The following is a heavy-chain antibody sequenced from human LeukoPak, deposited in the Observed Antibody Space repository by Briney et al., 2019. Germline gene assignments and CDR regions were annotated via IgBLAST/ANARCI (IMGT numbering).Heavy chain of an antibody. J-gene: IGHJ6*02. D-gene: IGHD6-19*01. Sequence: NASETLSLTCTVSGGSISSSSYYWGWIRQPPGKGLEWIGSIYYSGSTYYNPSLKSRVTFSVDTSKNQLSLKLNSVTAADTALYYCARLGRVAAAWAYDYHSLDAWGQGITVTVSS. V-gene: IGHV4-39*07. CDR2: IYYSGST. CDR3: ARLGRVAAAWAYDYHSLDA. CDR1: GGSISSSSYY.